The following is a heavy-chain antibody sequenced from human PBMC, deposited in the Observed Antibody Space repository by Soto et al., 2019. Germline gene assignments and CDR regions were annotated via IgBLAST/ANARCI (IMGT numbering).Heavy chain of an antibody. V-gene: IGHV4-59*01. CDR2: IYYSVSN. Sequence: SETLCLTCTVCGGSISSYYWSWIRQPPGKGLEWIGYIYYSVSNNYNPSLKSRVTISVDTSKNQFSLKLSSVTAADTAVYYCERVSYTHSSRANYGMDFGGQGTKVTV. J-gene: IGHJ6*02. D-gene: IGHD2-2*02. CDR1: GGSISSYY. CDR3: ERVSYTHSSRANYGMDF.